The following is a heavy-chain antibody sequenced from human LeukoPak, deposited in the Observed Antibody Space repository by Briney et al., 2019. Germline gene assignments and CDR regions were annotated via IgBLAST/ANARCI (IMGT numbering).Heavy chain of an antibody. CDR2: ISYDGSNK. J-gene: IGHJ3*02. CDR3: ANMVGDGYNDDAFDI. CDR1: GFTFSSYA. D-gene: IGHD5-24*01. Sequence: PGRSLRLSCAASGFTFSSYAMHWVRQAPGKGLEWVAVISYDGSNKYYADSVKGRFTISRDNSKNTLYLQMNSLRAEDTAVYYCANMVGDGYNDDAFDIWGQGTMVTVSS. V-gene: IGHV3-30*04.